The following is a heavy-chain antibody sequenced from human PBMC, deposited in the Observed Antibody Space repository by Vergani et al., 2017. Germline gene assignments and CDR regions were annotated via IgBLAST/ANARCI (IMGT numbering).Heavy chain of an antibody. J-gene: IGHJ4*02. CDR1: GGTFSSYA. V-gene: IGHV1-69*04. CDR2: IIPILGIA. D-gene: IGHD5-24*01. CDR3: ARGGRDGYNSNY. Sequence: VQLVQSGAEVKKPGSSVKVSCKASGGTFSSYASSWVRQAPGQGLEWMGRIIPILGIANYAQKFQGRVTITADKSTSTAYMELSSLRSEDTAVYYCARGGRDGYNSNYWGQGTLVTVSS.